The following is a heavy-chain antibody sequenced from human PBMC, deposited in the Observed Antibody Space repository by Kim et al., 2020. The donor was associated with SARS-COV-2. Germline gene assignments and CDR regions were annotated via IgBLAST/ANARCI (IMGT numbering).Heavy chain of an antibody. CDR3: ARDGRITMIVVATPDY. Sequence: GGSLRLSCAASGFTFSSYAMHWVRQAPGKGLEWVAVISYDGSNKYYADSVKGRFTISRDNSKNTLYLQMNSLRAEDTAVYYCARDGRITMIVVATPDYWGQGTLVTVSS. J-gene: IGHJ4*02. CDR2: ISYDGSNK. V-gene: IGHV3-30-3*01. D-gene: IGHD3-22*01. CDR1: GFTFSSYA.